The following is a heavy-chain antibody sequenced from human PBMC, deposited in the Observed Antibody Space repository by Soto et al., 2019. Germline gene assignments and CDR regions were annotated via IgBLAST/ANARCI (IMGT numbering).Heavy chain of an antibody. CDR2: IYYSGST. CDR3: ARDKLVASRYCSGGSCYGWNWFDP. Sequence: PSETLSLTCTVSGGSISSGGYYWSWIRQHPGKGLEWIGYIYYSGSTSYNPSLKSRVTISVDTSKNQFSLKLSSVTAADTAVYYCARDKLVASRYCSGGSCYGWNWFDPWGQGTLVTVSS. J-gene: IGHJ5*02. CDR1: GGSISSGGYY. D-gene: IGHD2-15*01. V-gene: IGHV4-31*03.